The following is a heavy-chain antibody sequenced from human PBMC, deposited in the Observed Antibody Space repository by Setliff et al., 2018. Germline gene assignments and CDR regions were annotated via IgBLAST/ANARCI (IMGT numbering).Heavy chain of an antibody. CDR3: ARDKWFGESPFGY. Sequence: PGGSLRLSCSASGFTFRIYWMSWVRQAPGKGLEWVANIKGDDSEKYYVDSVKGRFTVSRDNVKNSLFLQMNSLRAEDTAVYYCARDKWFGESPFGYWGQGTVVTVSS. J-gene: IGHJ4*02. V-gene: IGHV3-7*01. CDR1: GFTFRIYW. CDR2: IKGDDSEK. D-gene: IGHD3-10*01.